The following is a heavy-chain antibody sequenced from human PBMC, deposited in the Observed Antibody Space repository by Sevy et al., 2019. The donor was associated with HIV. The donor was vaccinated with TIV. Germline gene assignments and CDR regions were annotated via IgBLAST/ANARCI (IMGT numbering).Heavy chain of an antibody. CDR2: IYYRGST. J-gene: IGHJ4*02. CDR3: AREGPRIAQFDY. D-gene: IGHD6-13*01. CDR1: GDSLSSNDYY. V-gene: IGHV4-39*02. Sequence: SETLSLTCTVSGDSLSSNDYYWAWIRQPPGKGLDWIGSIYYRGSTYYNPSLKSRVTISVDTSKNQFSLKLRSVTAAATAVYYCAREGPRIAQFDYWGQGTLVTVSS.